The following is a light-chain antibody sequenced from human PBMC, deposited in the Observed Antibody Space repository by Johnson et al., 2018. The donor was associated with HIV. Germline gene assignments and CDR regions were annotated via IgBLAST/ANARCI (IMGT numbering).Light chain of an antibody. V-gene: IGLV1-51*01. Sequence: QSVLTQPPSVSAAPGQKVTISCSGSSSNIGNNYVSWYQQLPGTAPKLLIYDTNKRPSGIPDRFSGSKSGPSATLGITAPQTGDEADYYCGTWDSSLSAGRVFGTGTKVTVL. CDR2: DTN. CDR1: SSNIGNNY. CDR3: GTWDSSLSAGRV. J-gene: IGLJ1*01.